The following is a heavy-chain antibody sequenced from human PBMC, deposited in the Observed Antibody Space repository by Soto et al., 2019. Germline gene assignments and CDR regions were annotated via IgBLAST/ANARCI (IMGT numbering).Heavy chain of an antibody. J-gene: IGHJ5*02. CDR2: VYHTGDT. CDR1: GGTVASSHW. CDR3: AREIVTARGNSXFDP. D-gene: IGHD5-18*01. V-gene: IGHV4-4*02. Sequence: SETLSLTCGVSGGTVASSHWWSWVRQSPGGGLEWILNVYHTGDTNFNHSLQSRVTISVDKSNNQFSLRLNSLTAADTAVYFCAREIVTARGNSXFDPWGHGTLVTVXS.